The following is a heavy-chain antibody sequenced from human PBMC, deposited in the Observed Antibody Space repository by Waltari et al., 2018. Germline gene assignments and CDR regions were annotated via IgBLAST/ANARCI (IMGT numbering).Heavy chain of an antibody. CDR2: VDPEDGET. J-gene: IGHJ3*02. CDR3: ATASVAGTGIVDAFDI. CDR1: GYTFTDYY. D-gene: IGHD6-19*01. V-gene: IGHV1-69-2*01. Sequence: EVQLVQSGAEVKKPGATVKISCKASGYTFTDYYMHWVQQAPGKGLEWMGRVDPEDGETIYAEKFQGRVTITADTSTDTAYVELSSLRSEDTAVYYCATASVAGTGIVDAFDIWGQGTMVTVSS.